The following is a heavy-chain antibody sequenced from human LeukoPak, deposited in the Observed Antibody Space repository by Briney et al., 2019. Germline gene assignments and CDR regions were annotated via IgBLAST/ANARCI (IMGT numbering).Heavy chain of an antibody. Sequence: ASVKVSCKASGYTFTGYYMHWVRQAPGQGLEWMGWINPNSGGTNYAQKFQHRVTTTRDSSLSTAYMELSRLRSDDTAVYYCARAGLWDFYDSSGYHNGAFDIWGQGTMVTVSS. D-gene: IGHD3-22*01. J-gene: IGHJ3*02. CDR1: GYTFTGYY. V-gene: IGHV1-2*02. CDR2: INPNSGGT. CDR3: ARAGLWDFYDSSGYHNGAFDI.